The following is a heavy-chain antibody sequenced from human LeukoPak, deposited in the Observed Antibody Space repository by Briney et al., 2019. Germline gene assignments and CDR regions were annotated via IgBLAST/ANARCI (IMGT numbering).Heavy chain of an antibody. Sequence: GGSLRLSCAASGFTFSSYAMHWVRQAPGKGLEWVAVISYDGSNKYYADSVKGRFTISRDNSKNTLYLQMNSLRAEDTAVYYCARNKKSSSSWYALAFDIWGQGTMVTVSS. CDR1: GFTFSSYA. CDR2: ISYDGSNK. V-gene: IGHV3-30-3*01. J-gene: IGHJ3*02. CDR3: ARNKKSSSSWYALAFDI. D-gene: IGHD6-13*01.